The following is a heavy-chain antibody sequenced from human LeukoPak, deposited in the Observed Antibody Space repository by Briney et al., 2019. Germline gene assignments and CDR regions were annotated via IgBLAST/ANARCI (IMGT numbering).Heavy chain of an antibody. CDR1: GYSITSGYF. V-gene: IGHV4-38-2*02. CDR3: AKEKVAYCGGDSWCHAFDI. CDR2: INHSGST. J-gene: IGHJ3*02. Sequence: PSETLSLTCTVSGYSITSGYFWGWIRQPPGKGLEWIGEINHSGSTNYNPSLKSRVTISVDTSKNQFSLKLSSVTAADTAVYYCAKEKVAYCGGDSWCHAFDIWGQGTMVTVSS. D-gene: IGHD2-21*02.